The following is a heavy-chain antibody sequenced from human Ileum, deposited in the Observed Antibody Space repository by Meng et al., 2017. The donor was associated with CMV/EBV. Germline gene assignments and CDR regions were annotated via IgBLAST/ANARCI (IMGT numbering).Heavy chain of an antibody. J-gene: IGHJ4*02. CDR1: GFAFGSYT. CDR3: AKSRLSD. Sequence: SCVASGFAFGSYTMSWVRQSPGKGLEWVSLIYADGGSHYIDSVKGRFTISRDNSKNTLYLEMNSLRVDDTAVYYCAKSRLSDCGPGTVVTVSS. V-gene: IGHV3-23*03. CDR2: IYADGGS.